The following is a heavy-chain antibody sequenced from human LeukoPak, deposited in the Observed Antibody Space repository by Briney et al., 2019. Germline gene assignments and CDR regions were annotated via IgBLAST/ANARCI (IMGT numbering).Heavy chain of an antibody. Sequence: GGSLRLSCAASGFTFSSYEMNWVRQAPGKGLEWVSYISSSGSTIYYADSVKGRFTISRDNAKNSLYLQMNSLRAEDTAVYYCARCVEGGYSGYDCYYWGQGTLVTVSS. CDR2: ISSSGSTI. V-gene: IGHV3-48*03. CDR3: ARCVEGGYSGYDCYY. D-gene: IGHD5-12*01. J-gene: IGHJ4*02. CDR1: GFTFSSYE.